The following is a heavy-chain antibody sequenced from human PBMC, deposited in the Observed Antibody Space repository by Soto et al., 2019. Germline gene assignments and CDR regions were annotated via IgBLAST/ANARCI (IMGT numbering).Heavy chain of an antibody. CDR1: GFTLSRDW. Sequence: EVQLVESGGGLVQPGGSLRLSCAASGFTLSRDWMHWVRQAPGEGLVWVSRISNDGGTTNYADSVRGRFIFARDNAKNTLYLQMNSLRAEDTAVYFFAREEATCSGSPLDYWGQGSLVTVSS. V-gene: IGHV3-74*01. CDR2: ISNDGGTT. D-gene: IGHD1-26*01. CDR3: AREEATCSGSPLDY. J-gene: IGHJ4*02.